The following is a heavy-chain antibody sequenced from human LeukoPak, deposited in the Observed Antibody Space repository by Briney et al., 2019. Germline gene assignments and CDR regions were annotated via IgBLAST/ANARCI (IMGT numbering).Heavy chain of an antibody. D-gene: IGHD6-13*01. V-gene: IGHV3-64D*09. Sequence: PGGSLRLSCAASGFTFSSYAMHWVRQAPGKGLEYVSAISGNGGSTYYADSVKGRFTISRDNYKNTLYLQMSSLRAEDTAVYYCVKGDRSRWYYFDYWGQGTLVTVSS. CDR2: ISGNGGST. J-gene: IGHJ4*02. CDR3: VKGDRSRWYYFDY. CDR1: GFTFSSYA.